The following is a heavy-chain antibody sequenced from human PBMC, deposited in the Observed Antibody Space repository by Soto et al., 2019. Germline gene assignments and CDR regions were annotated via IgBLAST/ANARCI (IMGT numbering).Heavy chain of an antibody. CDR2: IYYSGST. CDR1: GGSISSYY. CDR3: ARDYYDTTHYFDH. V-gene: IGHV4-59*01. J-gene: IGHJ4*02. Sequence: SETLSLTCSVSGGSISSYYWSWIRQPPGKGLEWIGYIYYSGSTNYNPSLKSRVTISADTSGNQFSLRLSSVTAADTAVYYCARDYYDTTHYFDHWGQGTLVTVSS. D-gene: IGHD3-16*01.